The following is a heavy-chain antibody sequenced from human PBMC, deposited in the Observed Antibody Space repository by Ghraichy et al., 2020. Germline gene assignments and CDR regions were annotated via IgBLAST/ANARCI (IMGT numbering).Heavy chain of an antibody. Sequence: SETLSLTCSVSGDSISSSGYFWGWIRQPTGKGPEWIGSMYYGGDTYYNPSLKSRVTISADTSKNQFSLNLRSVTAADTAVYYCARPFASSWPIFDHWGQGILGTDSS. J-gene: IGHJ4*02. CDR1: GDSISSSGYF. CDR2: MYYGGDT. V-gene: IGHV4-39*01. CDR3: ARPFASSWPIFDH. D-gene: IGHD6-13*01.